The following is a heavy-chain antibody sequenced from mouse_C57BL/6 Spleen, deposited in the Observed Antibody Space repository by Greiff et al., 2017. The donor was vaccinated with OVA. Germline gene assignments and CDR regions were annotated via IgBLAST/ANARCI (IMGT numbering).Heavy chain of an antibody. CDR2: IDPSDSET. J-gene: IGHJ2*01. CDR3: ARLLYYSNDYFDY. V-gene: IGHV1-52*01. D-gene: IGHD2-5*01. CDR1: GYTFTSYW. Sequence: VQLQQPGAELVRPGSSVKLSCKASGYTFTSYWMHWVKQRPIQGLEWIGNIDPSDSETHYNQKFKDKATLTVDKSSSTAYMQLSSLTSEDSAVYYCARLLYYSNDYFDYWGQGTTLTVSS.